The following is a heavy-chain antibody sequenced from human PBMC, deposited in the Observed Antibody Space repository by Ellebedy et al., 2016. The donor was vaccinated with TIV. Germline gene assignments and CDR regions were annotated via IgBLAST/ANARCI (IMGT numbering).Heavy chain of an antibody. D-gene: IGHD5-18*01. CDR3: ANDRTSGDGYWVFDQ. CDR1: GFTFSRYA. Sequence: PGGSLRLSCAASGFTFSRYAIGWVRQAPGKGLEWVSGIVGSGAQKYADSGKGRFTISRDNSKGTVDLQMNSLRPEDTAVYYCANDRTSGDGYWVFDQWGQGTLVTVSS. CDR2: IVGSGA. J-gene: IGHJ4*02. V-gene: IGHV3-23*01.